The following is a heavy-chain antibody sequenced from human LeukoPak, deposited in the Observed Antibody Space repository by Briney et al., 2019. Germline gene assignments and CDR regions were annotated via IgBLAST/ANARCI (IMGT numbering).Heavy chain of an antibody. V-gene: IGHV1-2*06. CDR2: INPNSGGT. D-gene: IGHD3-3*01. J-gene: IGHJ5*02. CDR3: VSDAEYYDFWSGYYVWFDP. Sequence: ASVKVSCKASGYTFTGYYMHWVRQAPGQGLEWMGRINPNSGGTNYAQKFQGRVTMTRDTSISTAYMELSRLRSDDTAVYYCVSDAEYYDFWSGYYVWFDPWGQGTLVTVSS. CDR1: GYTFTGYY.